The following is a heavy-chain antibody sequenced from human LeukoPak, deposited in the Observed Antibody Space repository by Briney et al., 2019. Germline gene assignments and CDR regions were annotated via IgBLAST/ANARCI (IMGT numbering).Heavy chain of an antibody. CDR1: GGSFSGYY. J-gene: IGHJ4*02. Sequence: SETLSLTCAVYGGSFSGYYWSWIRQPPGKGLEWIGEINHSGSTNYNPSLKSRVTISVDTSKNQFSLKLSSVTAADTAVYYCARGGRSGGSCYDYWGQGTLVTVSS. D-gene: IGHD2-15*01. CDR3: ARGGRSGGSCYDY. V-gene: IGHV4-34*01. CDR2: INHSGST.